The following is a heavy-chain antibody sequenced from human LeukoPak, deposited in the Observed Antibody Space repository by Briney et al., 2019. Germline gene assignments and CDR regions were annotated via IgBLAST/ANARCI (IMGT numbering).Heavy chain of an antibody. CDR3: VRESYYFDY. Sequence: QPGGSLRLSCAASGFTFSQYWMSWVRQAPGKGLEWVAKIKEDGGEIYYVDSAKGRFTISRDNAKKSLFLHTNSLRGEDTAVYYCVRESYYFDYWGQGTLVTVSS. CDR1: GFTFSQYW. V-gene: IGHV3-7*01. CDR2: IKEDGGEI. J-gene: IGHJ4*02.